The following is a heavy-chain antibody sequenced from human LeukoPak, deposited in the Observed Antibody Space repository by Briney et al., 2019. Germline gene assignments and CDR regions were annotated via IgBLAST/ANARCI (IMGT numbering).Heavy chain of an antibody. D-gene: IGHD3-22*01. CDR1: GGSVSVYY. V-gene: IGHV4-34*01. CDR3: ARHAGSSWYYDSSGYYYVTPYYFDY. J-gene: IGHJ4*02. Sequence: SETLSLTCAVDGGSVSVYYWSWTRLPPGKGLGWIGEIKQSGRTNYNTSLKTRVTIPVATSKNQFSLKLRSVTAADTAVYYCARHAGSSWYYDSSGYYYVTPYYFDYWGQGTLVTVSS. CDR2: IKQSGRT.